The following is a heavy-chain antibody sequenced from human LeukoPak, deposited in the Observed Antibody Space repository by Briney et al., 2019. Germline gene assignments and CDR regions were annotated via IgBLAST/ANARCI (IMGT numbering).Heavy chain of an antibody. CDR3: ARDNGGATLRWFDP. CDR1: GGTFSSYA. Sequence: PAVNVSCKASGGTFSSYAISWVRQAPGQGLDWMGGIIPIFGTANYAQKFQGRGTITTDESTSTDYMELSSRRSEDTAVYYCARDNGGATLRWFDPWGQGTLVTVSS. D-gene: IGHD1-26*01. CDR2: IIPIFGTA. V-gene: IGHV1-69*05. J-gene: IGHJ5*02.